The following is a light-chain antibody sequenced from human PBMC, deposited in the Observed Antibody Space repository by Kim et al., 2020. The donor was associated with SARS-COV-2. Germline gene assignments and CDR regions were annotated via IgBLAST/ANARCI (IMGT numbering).Light chain of an antibody. CDR3: QQYDVWPRP. CDR1: QMLSRN. V-gene: IGKV3-15*01. Sequence: EAPGERATRSCKASQMLSRNLAWYQKKSGQAPRLLIYGAATRTTGIPARFSGSGSGTEFTLTISSLQSEDVAVYYCQQYDVWPRPFGLGTKVEIK. J-gene: IGKJ1*01. CDR2: GAA.